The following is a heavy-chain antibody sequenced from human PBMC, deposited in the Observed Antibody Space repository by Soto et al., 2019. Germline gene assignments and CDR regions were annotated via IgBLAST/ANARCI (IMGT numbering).Heavy chain of an antibody. V-gene: IGHV4-39*01. CDR2: IYYSGST. D-gene: IGHD3-22*01. J-gene: IGHJ4*02. CDR1: GGSISSSSYY. CDR3: ARQVSGTMIVVVNRPYYFDY. Sequence: QLQLQESGPGLVKPSETLSLTCTVSGGSISSSSYYWGWIRQPPGKGLEWIGSIYYSGSTYYNPSLKSRVTISVDTSKNQFSLKLSSVTAADTAVYYCARQVSGTMIVVVNRPYYFDYWGQGTLVTVSS.